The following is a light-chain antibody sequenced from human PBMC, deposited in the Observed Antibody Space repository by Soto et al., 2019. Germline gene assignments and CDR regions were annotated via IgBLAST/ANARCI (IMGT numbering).Light chain of an antibody. CDR1: QDIDSY. CDR3: QQSYSYPPYT. V-gene: IGKV1-39*01. CDR2: GAS. J-gene: IGKJ2*01. Sequence: DIQMTQAPSSLSASVGDRVTITCRASQDIDSYLNWYQQKPGKAPNLLIYGASSLHRGVPSRFSGSGSGTDFTLTISSLPPEDFATYYCQQSYSYPPYTFGQGTKLDI.